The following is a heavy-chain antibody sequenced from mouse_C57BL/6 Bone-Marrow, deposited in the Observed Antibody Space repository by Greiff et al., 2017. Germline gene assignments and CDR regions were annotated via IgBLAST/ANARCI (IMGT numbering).Heavy chain of an antibody. CDR3: ARPITTVVAHWYFDV. Sequence: QVQLQQSGAELAKPGASVKLSCKASGYTFTSYWMQWVKQRPGQGLEWIGYINPSSGYTKYNQKFKDKATLTADKSSSTAYMQLSSLTYEDSAVYYCARPITTVVAHWYFDVWGTGTTVTVSS. D-gene: IGHD1-1*01. CDR2: INPSSGYT. V-gene: IGHV1-7*01. CDR1: GYTFTSYW. J-gene: IGHJ1*03.